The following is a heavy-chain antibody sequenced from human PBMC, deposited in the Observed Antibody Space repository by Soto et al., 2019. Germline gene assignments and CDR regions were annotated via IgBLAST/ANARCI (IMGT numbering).Heavy chain of an antibody. CDR1: GFTFSSYD. J-gene: IGHJ6*02. CDR3: ARGSIAVAGKTPSNWEDGMDV. V-gene: IGHV3-13*05. D-gene: IGHD6-19*01. CDR2: IGTAGDP. Sequence: EVQLVESGGGLVQPGGSLRLSCAASGFTFSSYDMHWVRQATGKGLEWVSAIGTAGDPYYPGSVKGRFTISRENAKNSLYLQMNSLRAGDTAVYYCARGSIAVAGKTPSNWEDGMDVWGQGITVTVSS.